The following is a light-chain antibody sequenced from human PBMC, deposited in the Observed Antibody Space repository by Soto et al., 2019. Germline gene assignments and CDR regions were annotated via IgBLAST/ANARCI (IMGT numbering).Light chain of an antibody. V-gene: IGLV2-11*01. Sequence: QSALTQPPSASGSPGQSVTISCTGTSSDVGGSNYVSWYQQHPGKTPKLMIYDVTKRPSGVPDRFSGSKSGNMASLTISGLQAEDEADYYCCSYAGSYTVLFGGGTKLTVL. J-gene: IGLJ2*01. CDR1: SSDVGGSNY. CDR2: DVT. CDR3: CSYAGSYTVL.